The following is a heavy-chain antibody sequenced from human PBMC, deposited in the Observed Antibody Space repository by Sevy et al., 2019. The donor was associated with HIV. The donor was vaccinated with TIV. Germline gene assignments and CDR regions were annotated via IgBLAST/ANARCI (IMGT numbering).Heavy chain of an antibody. CDR3: ANSRGRYDGSSWLYYYYLMDV. CDR2: ISNDGSDK. CDR1: GFTFSRHG. J-gene: IGHJ6*02. Sequence: GGSLRLSCAASGFTFSRHGMHWARQAPGKGLEWVAIISNDGSDKHYADSVKGRFTISRDNSKDTLYLQMNSLRLEDTAVYYCANSRGRYDGSSWLYYYYLMDVWGQGATVTVYS. D-gene: IGHD6-13*01. V-gene: IGHV3-30*18.